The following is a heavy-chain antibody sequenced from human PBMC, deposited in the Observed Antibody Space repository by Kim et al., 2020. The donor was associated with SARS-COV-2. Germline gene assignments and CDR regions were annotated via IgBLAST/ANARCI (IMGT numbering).Heavy chain of an antibody. CDR3: SNEGMWMWRLVYY. Sequence: GGSLRLSCTASGFNIGDYSMNWVRQAPGKGLEWVGCMRSGEYDGTSEYSAYGRVRVSSERDESKNIAYLQIYTLKATETSYYAWSNEGMWMWRLVYYWG. D-gene: IGHD3-10*01. V-gene: IGHV3-49*04. J-gene: IGHJ4*01. CDR2: MRSGEYDGTS. CDR1: GFNIGDYS.